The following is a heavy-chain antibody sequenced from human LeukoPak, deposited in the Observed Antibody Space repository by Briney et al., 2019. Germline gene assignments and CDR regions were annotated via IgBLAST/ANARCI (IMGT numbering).Heavy chain of an antibody. CDR1: GGSISSSSYY. CDR3: ARGRGHYYDSSGSDLGLDY. V-gene: IGHV4-39*07. Sequence: SETLSLTCTVSGGSISSSSYYWGWIRQPPGKGLEWIGSIYYSGSTYYNPSLKSRVTISVDTSKNQFSLKLSSVTAADTAVYYCARGRGHYYDSSGSDLGLDYWGQGTLVTVSS. D-gene: IGHD3-22*01. CDR2: IYYSGST. J-gene: IGHJ4*02.